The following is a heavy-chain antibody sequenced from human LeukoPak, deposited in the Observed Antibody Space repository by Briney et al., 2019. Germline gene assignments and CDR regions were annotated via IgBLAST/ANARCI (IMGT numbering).Heavy chain of an antibody. J-gene: IGHJ4*02. D-gene: IGHD6-19*01. Sequence: GGSLRLSCAASGFTFSSYAMSWVRQAPGKGLEWVSAISGSGGSTYYADSVKGRFTISRDNSKNTLYLQMNSLRAEDTAVYYCAKDRASGSGSYSYRGFDYWGQGTLVTVSS. CDR3: AKDRASGSGSYSYRGFDY. CDR1: GFTFSSYA. CDR2: ISGSGGST. V-gene: IGHV3-23*01.